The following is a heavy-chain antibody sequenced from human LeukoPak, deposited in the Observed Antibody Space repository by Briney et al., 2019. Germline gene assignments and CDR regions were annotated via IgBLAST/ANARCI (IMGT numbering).Heavy chain of an antibody. CDR3: ARVSEGYGGNSAFDF. Sequence: PSETLSLTCTVSGGSISSSSYYWGWIRQPPGKGLEWIGSIYYSGSTYYNPSLKSRVTISVDTSKNQFSLKLSSVTAADTAVYYCARVSEGYGGNSAFDFWGQGTLVTVSS. J-gene: IGHJ4*02. V-gene: IGHV4-39*07. CDR2: IYYSGST. D-gene: IGHD4-23*01. CDR1: GGSISSSSYY.